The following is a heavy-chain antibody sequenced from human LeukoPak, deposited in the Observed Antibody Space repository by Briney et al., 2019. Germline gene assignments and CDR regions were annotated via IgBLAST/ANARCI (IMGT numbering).Heavy chain of an antibody. J-gene: IGHJ3*02. CDR1: GGSISYHY. Sequence: PSETLSLTCTVSGGSISYHYWSWIRQSPGKGLEWIGSIYYSGSSNYNPSLKSRVTISVDTSKKQFSLKLSFVTAADTAVYYCAREDVVTGASGPFDIWGQGTMVSVSS. CDR3: AREDVVTGASGPFDI. D-gene: IGHD2-21*02. V-gene: IGHV4-59*11. CDR2: IYYSGSS.